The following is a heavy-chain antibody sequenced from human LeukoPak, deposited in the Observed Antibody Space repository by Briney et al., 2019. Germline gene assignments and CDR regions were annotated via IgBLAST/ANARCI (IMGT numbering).Heavy chain of an antibody. CDR3: TTDLGVCYDSSGYYLPFDY. D-gene: IGHD3-22*01. V-gene: IGHV3-15*01. Sequence: PGGSLRLSCAASGFTFSNAWMSWVRQAPGKGLEWVGRIKSKTDGGTTDYAAPVKGRFTISRDDSKNTLYLQMDSLKTEDTAVYYCTTDLGVCYDSSGYYLPFDYWGQGTLVSVSS. CDR1: GFTFSNAW. J-gene: IGHJ4*02. CDR2: IKSKTDGGTT.